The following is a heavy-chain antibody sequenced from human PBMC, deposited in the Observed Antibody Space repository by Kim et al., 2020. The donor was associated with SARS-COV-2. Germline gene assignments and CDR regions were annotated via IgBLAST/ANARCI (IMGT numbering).Heavy chain of an antibody. V-gene: IGHV3-7*01. D-gene: IGHD2-2*01. CDR3: AGVGYQLPTYYYMDV. Sequence: DAVKGRFTISRDNAKNSLYLQMNSLRAEDTAVYYCAGVGYQLPTYYYMDVWGKGTTVTVSS. J-gene: IGHJ6*03.